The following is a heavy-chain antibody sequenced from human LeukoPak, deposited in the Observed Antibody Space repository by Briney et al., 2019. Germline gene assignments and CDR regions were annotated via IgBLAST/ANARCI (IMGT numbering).Heavy chain of an antibody. J-gene: IGHJ4*02. CDR2: IWYDRSNK. V-gene: IGHV3-33*06. CDR1: GFTFSSYG. Sequence: GGSLRLSCAASGFTFSSYGMHWVRQAPGKGLEWVAVIWYDRSNKYYVDSVKGRFTISRDNSKNTLYLQMNSLRAEDTAVYYCAKDGRWLQSYFDYWGQGTLVTVSS. D-gene: IGHD5-24*01. CDR3: AKDGRWLQSYFDY.